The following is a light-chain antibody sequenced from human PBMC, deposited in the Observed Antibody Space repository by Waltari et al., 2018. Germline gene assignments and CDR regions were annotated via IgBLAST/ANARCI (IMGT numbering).Light chain of an antibody. CDR3: QACDSASAVV. CDR1: KLETKY. CDR2: QDS. Sequence: SDELTQPPSLSVSPGQTASIPCSGDKLETKYVCWYQQRPGHSPLLGIYQDSRRPSGIPERFSGSDSGNTATMTVSGTQAMDEADYYCQACDSASAVVCGGGTKLIVL. V-gene: IGLV3-1*01. J-gene: IGLJ2*01.